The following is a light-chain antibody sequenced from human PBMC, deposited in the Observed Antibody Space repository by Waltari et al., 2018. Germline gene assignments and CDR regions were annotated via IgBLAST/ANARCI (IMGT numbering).Light chain of an antibody. V-gene: IGKV3-20*01. J-gene: IGKJ4*01. Sequence: DIVFTQSPGTLSLSPGERATLSCRASQSVSSSYLAWYQQKPGQAPRLLIYGASSRATGIPDRFSGSGTGTDFTLTISRLEPEDFAVYYCQQYGSSPRLTFSGGTKVEIK. CDR1: QSVSSSY. CDR3: QQYGSSPRLT. CDR2: GAS.